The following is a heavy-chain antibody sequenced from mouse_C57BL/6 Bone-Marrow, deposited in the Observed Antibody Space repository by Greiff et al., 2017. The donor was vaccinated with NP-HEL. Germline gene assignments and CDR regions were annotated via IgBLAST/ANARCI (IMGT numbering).Heavy chain of an antibody. D-gene: IGHD2-5*01. CDR3: ASGYYSNYGGPWFAY. V-gene: IGHV1-64*01. CDR2: IHPNSGST. J-gene: IGHJ3*01. CDR1: GYTFTSYW. Sequence: QVQLQQPGAELVKPGASVTLSCKASGYTFTSYWMHWVKQRPGQGLEWIGMIHPNSGSTNYNEKFKSKATLTVDKSSSTAYMQLSSLTSEDSAVYYCASGYYSNYGGPWFAYWGQGTLVTVSA.